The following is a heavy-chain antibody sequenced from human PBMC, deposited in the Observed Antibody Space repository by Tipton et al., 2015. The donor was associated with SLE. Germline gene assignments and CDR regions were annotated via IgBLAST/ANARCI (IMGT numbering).Heavy chain of an antibody. CDR2: ISFSGLT. J-gene: IGHJ4*02. CDR1: GGSISGYY. D-gene: IGHD3-3*01. CDR3: ARHKLGFSWSYFDS. V-gene: IGHV4-59*08. Sequence: TLSLTCTVSGGSISGYYWSWVRQPPGKGLEWIGYISFSGLTNYNPSVRSRVNTSMDTSKNQFSLQMSSVTAADTALYYCARHKLGFSWSYFDSWGQGTLVTVSS.